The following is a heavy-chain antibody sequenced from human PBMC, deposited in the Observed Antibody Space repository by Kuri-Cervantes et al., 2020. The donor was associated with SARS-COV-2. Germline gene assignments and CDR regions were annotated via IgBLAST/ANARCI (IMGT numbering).Heavy chain of an antibody. V-gene: IGHV3-21*04. Sequence: GESLKISCAASGFTFSDYYMNWVRQAPGKGLEWVSSISSSSSYIYYADSVKGRFTISRDNAKNSLYLQMNSLRAEDTAVYYCARDLYYYDSSGYYDYWGQGTLVTVSS. J-gene: IGHJ4*02. D-gene: IGHD3-22*01. CDR2: ISSSSSYI. CDR3: ARDLYYYDSSGYYDY. CDR1: GFTFSDYY.